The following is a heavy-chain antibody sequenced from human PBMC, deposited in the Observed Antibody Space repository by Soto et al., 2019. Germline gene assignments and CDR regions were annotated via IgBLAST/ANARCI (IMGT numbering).Heavy chain of an antibody. J-gene: IGHJ5*02. CDR2: IFYTGST. Sequence: QVQLQESGPGLVKPSQTLSLTCTVSGGSISGGTYYWSWIRQHPGKGLEWIGYIFYTGSTFYNPSLKRRVAIAVDPSKNHCSLNLNSVTGADTAVYYCARKKSDFRGPTWFYPWGQGTLVTVSS. CDR1: GGSISGGTYY. CDR3: ARKKSDFRGPTWFYP. V-gene: IGHV4-31*03. D-gene: IGHD3-3*01.